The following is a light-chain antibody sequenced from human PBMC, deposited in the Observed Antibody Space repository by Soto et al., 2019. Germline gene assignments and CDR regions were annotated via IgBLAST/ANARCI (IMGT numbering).Light chain of an antibody. CDR1: QNVDKF. Sequence: EIVLAQSPATLSLSPGERATLSCRASQNVDKFLAWYQQRPGQPPRLLIFDSSNRATGVPVRFSGSGSGTVFTLTIGSLEPEDSAVYYCQQRKNWPPITFGQGTRLEI. CDR2: DSS. CDR3: QQRKNWPPIT. V-gene: IGKV3-11*01. J-gene: IGKJ5*01.